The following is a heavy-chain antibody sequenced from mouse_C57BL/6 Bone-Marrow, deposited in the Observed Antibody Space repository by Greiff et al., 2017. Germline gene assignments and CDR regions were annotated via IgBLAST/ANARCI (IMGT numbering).Heavy chain of an antibody. J-gene: IGHJ4*01. D-gene: IGHD1-1*01. CDR1: GYTFTSYW. Sequence: QVQLQQPGAELAKPGASVKLSCKASGYTFTSYWMHWVKQRPGQGLEWIGYINPSSGYTKYNQKFKDKATLTADKSSSTAYMQLSSLTYEDSAVYYCARFYYGSSYAMDYWGQGTSVTVSS. CDR3: ARFYYGSSYAMDY. V-gene: IGHV1-7*01. CDR2: INPSSGYT.